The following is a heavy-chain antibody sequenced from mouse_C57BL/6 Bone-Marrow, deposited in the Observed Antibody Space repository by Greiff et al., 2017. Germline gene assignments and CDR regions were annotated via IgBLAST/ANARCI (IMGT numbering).Heavy chain of an antibody. CDR1: GFTFSDYG. CDR2: ISSGSSTI. D-gene: IGHD1-1*01. CDR3: ARRYYGSREYYFDY. J-gene: IGHJ2*01. V-gene: IGHV5-17*01. Sequence: EVKLEESGGGLVKPGGSLKLSCAASGFTFSDYGMHWVRQAPEKGLEWVAYISSGSSTIYYADTVKGRFTISRDNAKNTLFLHMTSLMSEDTAMYYCARRYYGSREYYFDYWGQGTTLTVSS.